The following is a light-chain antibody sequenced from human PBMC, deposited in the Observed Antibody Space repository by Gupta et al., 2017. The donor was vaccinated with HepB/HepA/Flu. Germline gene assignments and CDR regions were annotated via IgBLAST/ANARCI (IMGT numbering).Light chain of an antibody. CDR1: QTIRNS. J-gene: IGKJ2*04. V-gene: IGKV1-39*01. Sequence: SVGDRVTITCRASQTIRNSLNWYQQKPGKAPKLLIYAASSLQSGVPSRFSDSGSGTDFTLTISSLQPEDFATYYCQQSYSTSCSFGQGTKLEIK. CDR2: AAS. CDR3: QQSYSTSCS.